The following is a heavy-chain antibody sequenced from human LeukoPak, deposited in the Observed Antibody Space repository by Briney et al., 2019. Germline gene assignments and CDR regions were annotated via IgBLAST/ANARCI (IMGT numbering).Heavy chain of an antibody. J-gene: IGHJ5*02. CDR1: GVSFSGYY. V-gene: IGHV4-34*01. D-gene: IGHD3-16*01. CDR2: INHSGST. Sequence: PSETLSLTCAVYGVSFSGYYWSWIRQPPGKGLEWIGEINHSGSTNYNPSLKSRVTISVDTSKNQFSLKLSSVTAADTAVYYCARVVDYDYVWGSYSWFDPWGQGTLVTVSS. CDR3: ARVVDYDYVWGSYSWFDP.